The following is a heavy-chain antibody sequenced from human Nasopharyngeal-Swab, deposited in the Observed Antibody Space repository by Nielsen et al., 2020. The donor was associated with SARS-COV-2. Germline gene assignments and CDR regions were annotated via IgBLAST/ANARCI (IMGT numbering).Heavy chain of an antibody. Sequence: GESLKISCAASGFTFSSYAMSWVRQAPGKGLEWVSAISGSGGSTYYADSVKGRFTISRDNSKNTLYLQMNSLRAEDTAVYYCARGLPYYDFWSGEVGEYYFDYWGQGTLVTVSS. CDR1: GFTFSSYA. CDR2: ISGSGGST. J-gene: IGHJ4*02. CDR3: ARGLPYYDFWSGEVGEYYFDY. V-gene: IGHV3-23*01. D-gene: IGHD3-3*01.